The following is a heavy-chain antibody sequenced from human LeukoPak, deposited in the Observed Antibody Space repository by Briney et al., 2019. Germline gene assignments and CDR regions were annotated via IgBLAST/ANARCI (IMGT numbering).Heavy chain of an antibody. J-gene: IGHJ4*02. CDR1: GGSISSYY. D-gene: IGHD6-13*01. CDR2: IYYSGST. Sequence: SETLSLTCTVSGGSISSYYWSWIRQPPGKGLEWIGYIYYSGSTNYNPSLKSRVTISVDTSKNQFSLKLSSVTAADTAVYYCARWPLSSSSEYWGQGTLVTVSS. CDR3: ARWPLSSSSEY. V-gene: IGHV4-59*01.